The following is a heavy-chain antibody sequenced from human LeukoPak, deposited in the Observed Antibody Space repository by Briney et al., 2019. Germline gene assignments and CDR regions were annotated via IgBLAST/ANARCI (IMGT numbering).Heavy chain of an antibody. V-gene: IGHV3-15*01. D-gene: IGHD1-1*01. CDR3: ASEHYHQLQR. Sequence: GGSLRLSCATPAFPFTAAWMTLVRQAPGKGLEWVGRIKRTNDGGATDYAAPVKGRFTISRDDSKNTLYLLMSILKAEDTAVYYCASEHYHQLQRWGQGTLVTVSS. CDR1: AFPFTAAW. CDR2: IKRTNDGGAT. J-gene: IGHJ4*02.